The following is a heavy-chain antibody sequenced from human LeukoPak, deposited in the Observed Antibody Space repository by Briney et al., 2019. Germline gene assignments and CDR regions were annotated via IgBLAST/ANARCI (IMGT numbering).Heavy chain of an antibody. CDR2: MNPNSGNT. D-gene: IGHD6-6*01. CDR1: GYTFTSYD. CDR3: ARAKSSSTDAFDI. V-gene: IGHV1-8*03. J-gene: IGHJ3*02. Sequence: GASVKVSCKASGYTFTSYDINWVRQATGQGLEWMGWMNPNSGNTGYAQKFQGRVTITRNTSISTAYMELSSLRSEDTAVYYCARAKSSSTDAFDIWGQGTMVTVSS.